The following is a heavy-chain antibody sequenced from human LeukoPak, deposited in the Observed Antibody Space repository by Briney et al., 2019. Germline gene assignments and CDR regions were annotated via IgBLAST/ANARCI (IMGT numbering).Heavy chain of an antibody. CDR2: ISSSGSTI. CDR3: AKEANYYGSSTWFDP. CDR1: GFTFSSYE. Sequence: GGSLRLSCAASGFTFSSYEMNWVRQAPGKGLEWVSYISSSGSTIYYADSVKGRFTISRDNSKNTLYLQMNSLRAEDTAVYYCAKEANYYGSSTWFDPWGQGTLVTVSS. J-gene: IGHJ5*02. D-gene: IGHD3-10*01. V-gene: IGHV3-48*03.